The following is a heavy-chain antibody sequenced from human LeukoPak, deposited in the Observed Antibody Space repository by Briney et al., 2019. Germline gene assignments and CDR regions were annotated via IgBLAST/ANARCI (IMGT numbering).Heavy chain of an antibody. J-gene: IGHJ3*02. Sequence: SETLSLTCTLSAGSISTYRWSWIRQPVGKGLEWMGRIDTSGNTNYNPSLNGRVTMSVDTSKTQFYLNLRSVTTADTAVYYCARGIVPGDSAPDIWGQGTMVSVSS. CDR3: ARGIVPGDSAPDI. V-gene: IGHV4-4*07. CDR1: AGSISTYR. CDR2: IDTSGNT. D-gene: IGHD3-10*01.